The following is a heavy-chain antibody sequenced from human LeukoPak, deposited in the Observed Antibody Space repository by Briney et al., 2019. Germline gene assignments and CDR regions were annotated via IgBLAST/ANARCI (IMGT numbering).Heavy chain of an antibody. V-gene: IGHV1-24*01. CDR1: GKTLTQLS. Sequence: ASVKVSCKVSGKTLTQLSMQWVRQAPGKGLEWMGGFESVDGKIFYAQQFQGRVTMTEDTSSDTAYMELSRLNSGHTAVYACATGRCYYDHTGYGYWGQGTLVTVSS. CDR2: FESVDGKI. CDR3: ATGRCYYDHTGYGY. J-gene: IGHJ4*02. D-gene: IGHD3-22*01.